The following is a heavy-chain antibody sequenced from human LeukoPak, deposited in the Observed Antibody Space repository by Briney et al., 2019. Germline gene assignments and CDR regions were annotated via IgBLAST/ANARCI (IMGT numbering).Heavy chain of an antibody. CDR3: ARGDLSSSTGY. V-gene: IGHV3-20*04. D-gene: IGHD6-13*01. CDR2: INWNGGST. J-gene: IGHJ4*02. CDR1: GFTFDDYG. Sequence: GGSLRLSCAASGFTFDDYGMSWVRQAPGKGLEWVSGINWNGGSTGYADSVKGRFTISRDNAKNPLYLQMNSLRAEDTAVYYCARGDLSSSTGYWGQGTLVTVSS.